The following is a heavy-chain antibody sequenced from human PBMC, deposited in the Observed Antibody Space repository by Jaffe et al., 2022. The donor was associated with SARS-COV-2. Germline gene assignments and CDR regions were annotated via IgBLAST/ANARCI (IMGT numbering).Heavy chain of an antibody. V-gene: IGHV1-46*01. Sequence: QVQLVQSGAEVKKPGASVKVSCKASGYTFTSYYMHWVRQAPGQGLEWMGIINPSGGSTSYAQKFQGRVTMTRDTSTSTVYMELSSLRSEDTAVYYCATGYCSGGSCYEYFQHWGQGTLVTVSS. CDR2: INPSGGST. CDR1: GYTFTSYY. D-gene: IGHD2-15*01. J-gene: IGHJ1*01. CDR3: ATGYCSGGSCYEYFQH.